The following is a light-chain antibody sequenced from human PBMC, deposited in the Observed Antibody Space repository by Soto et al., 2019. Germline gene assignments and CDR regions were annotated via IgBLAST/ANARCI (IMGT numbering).Light chain of an antibody. J-gene: IGKJ1*01. CDR3: HQYGNSPWT. V-gene: IGKV3-20*01. CDR1: RSTFSNY. Sequence: ETVLTQSPGTLSLSPGERASLSCRASRSTFSNYLAWFQKKPGQAPRLLIYETSNRATGVPDRFSGSGSGTDFTLTISRLEPEDFAVYYCHQYGNSPWTLGQGTKVEI. CDR2: ETS.